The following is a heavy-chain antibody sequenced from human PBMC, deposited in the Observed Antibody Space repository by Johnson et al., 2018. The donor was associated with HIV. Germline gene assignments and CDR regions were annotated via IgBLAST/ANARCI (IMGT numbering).Heavy chain of an antibody. CDR3: ARDGPYYDSCGYYYGTVFYAFDI. D-gene: IGHD3-22*01. CDR1: GLTFSGYA. CDR2: ISYDGSNK. J-gene: IGHJ3*02. V-gene: IGHV3-30*04. Sequence: QVQLVESGGGVVQPGRSLRLSCAASGLTFSGYAMHWVRQAPGMGLGWVALISYDGSNKYYADSVKGRFIISRDTSKNTLYLQMNSLRAEDTAVYYCARDGPYYDSCGYYYGTVFYAFDIWGQGTMVTVSS.